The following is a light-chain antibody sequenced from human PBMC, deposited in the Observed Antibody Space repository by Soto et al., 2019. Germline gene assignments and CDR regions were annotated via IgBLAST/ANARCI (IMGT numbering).Light chain of an antibody. J-gene: IGKJ4*01. Sequence: EIVLTQSPATLSLSPGERATLSCRASQSVSSYLAWYQQKPCQTPSLLIYDASNRAPGIPARFSGSGSGTDFTLTISSLEPEDFAVYYCQHRITWPLTFGGGTQVEIK. CDR3: QHRITWPLT. CDR1: QSVSSY. V-gene: IGKV3-11*01. CDR2: DAS.